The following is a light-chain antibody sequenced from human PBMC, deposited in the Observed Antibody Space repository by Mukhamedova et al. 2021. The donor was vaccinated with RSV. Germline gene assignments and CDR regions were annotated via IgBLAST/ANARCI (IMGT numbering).Light chain of an antibody. V-gene: IGKV2-24*01. CDR1: Y. CDR2: KIS. CDR3: MQSTEFPHAT. J-gene: IGKJ1*01. Sequence: YLSWLQQRPGQPPRLLIYKISNRFSGVPDRFSGSGAGTDFTLKISRVEVEDVGVYDCMQSTEFPHATFGQGTKVEIK.